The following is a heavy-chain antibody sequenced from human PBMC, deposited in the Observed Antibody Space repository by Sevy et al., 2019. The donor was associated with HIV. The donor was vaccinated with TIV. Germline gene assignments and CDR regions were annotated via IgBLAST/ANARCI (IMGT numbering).Heavy chain of an antibody. CDR2: IKRKNDGGTT. CDR3: TTKGWHGGFDI. CDR1: GFTFSNTW. J-gene: IGHJ3*02. Sequence: GGSLRLYCAASGFTFSNTWLSWVRQAPGKGLELVGRIKRKNDGGTTDYAAPVIGRFTISREDSKNTLYLRMNSLKIEDQAGYYCTTKGWHGGFDIWGQGAMVTVSS. V-gene: IGHV3-15*01. D-gene: IGHD4-17*01.